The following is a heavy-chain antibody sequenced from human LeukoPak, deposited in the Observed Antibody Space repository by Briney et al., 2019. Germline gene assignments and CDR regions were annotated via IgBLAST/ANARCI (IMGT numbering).Heavy chain of an antibody. CDR2: INSDGSST. J-gene: IGHJ4*02. CDR3: ARESSSWYLGVFDY. V-gene: IGHV3-74*01. Sequence: GGSLRLSCAASGFTFSSYWMHWVRQAPGKGLVWVSRINSDGSSTSYADSVRGGFTISRDNAKNTLYLQMNSLRAEDTALYYCARESSSWYLGVFDYWGQGTLVTVSS. D-gene: IGHD6-13*01. CDR1: GFTFSSYW.